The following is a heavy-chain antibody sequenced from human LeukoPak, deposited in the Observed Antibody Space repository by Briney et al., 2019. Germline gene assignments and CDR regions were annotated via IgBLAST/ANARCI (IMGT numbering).Heavy chain of an antibody. Sequence: GASVKVSCKASGYTFTNYYMHWVRQAPGQGLEWMGIINPSGGRTAHAQRFQGRVTVTSDMSTSTVYMELSSLTSEDTAVYYCARTSLVRDTTSYYMGPFDYWGQGALVTVSS. CDR3: ARTSLVRDTTSYYMGPFDY. J-gene: IGHJ4*02. CDR2: INPSGGRT. V-gene: IGHV1-46*01. D-gene: IGHD1-26*01. CDR1: GYTFTNYY.